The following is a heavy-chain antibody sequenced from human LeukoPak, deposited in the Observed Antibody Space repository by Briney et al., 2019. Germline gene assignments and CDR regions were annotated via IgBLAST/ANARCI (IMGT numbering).Heavy chain of an antibody. CDR3: ATIPPMVRGVFDY. D-gene: IGHD3-10*01. Sequence: GASVKVSCKVSGYTLTELSMHWVRQAPGKGLEWMGGFDPEDGETIYAQKFQGRATMTEDTSTDTAYMELSSLRSEDTAVYYCATIPPMVRGVFDYWGQGTLVTVSS. V-gene: IGHV1-24*01. CDR1: GYTLTELS. J-gene: IGHJ4*02. CDR2: FDPEDGET.